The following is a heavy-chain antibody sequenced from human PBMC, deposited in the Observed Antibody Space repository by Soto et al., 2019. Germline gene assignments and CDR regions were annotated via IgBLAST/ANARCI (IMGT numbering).Heavy chain of an antibody. V-gene: IGHV3-30-3*01. CDR1: GFTFSTYA. Sequence: QVQLVESGGGVVQPGRSLRLSCAASGFTFSTYAMHWFRQAPGKGLEWVAVISYDGTNKYYADSVKGRFTISRDNSKNTLYLQMNSLRAEDTAVFYCARDGASYWGQGTPVIVSS. CDR3: ARDGASY. CDR2: ISYDGTNK. D-gene: IGHD3-16*01. J-gene: IGHJ4*02.